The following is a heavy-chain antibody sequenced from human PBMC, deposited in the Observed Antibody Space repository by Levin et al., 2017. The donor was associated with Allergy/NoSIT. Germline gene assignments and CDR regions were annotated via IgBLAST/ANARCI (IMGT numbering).Heavy chain of an antibody. CDR2: IYYTGHT. D-gene: IGHD3-10*01. Sequence: SETLSLTCAVPGDSISSDYWTWFRQPPGQTLEWIAYIYYTGHTNYNPSLKSRASISLQKSNNQFSLTLSSVTVADTAVYYCARGLRTSGSGIFYFDSWGQGTVVTVSS. J-gene: IGHJ5*01. V-gene: IGHV4-59*08. CDR1: GDSISSDY. CDR3: ARGLRTSGSGIFYFDS.